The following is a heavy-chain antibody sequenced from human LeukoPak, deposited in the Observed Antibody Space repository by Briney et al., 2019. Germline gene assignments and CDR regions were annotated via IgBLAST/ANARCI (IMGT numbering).Heavy chain of an antibody. CDR1: GGSISSGGYY. Sequence: PSETLSLTCTVSGGSISSGGYYWSWIRQHPGKGLEWIGYIYYSGSTYYNPSLKSRVTISVDTSKNQFSLKLSSVTAADTAVYYCARGLWSSSSRYNWFDPWGQGTLVTVSS. D-gene: IGHD6-6*01. V-gene: IGHV4-31*03. CDR2: IYYSGST. CDR3: ARGLWSSSSRYNWFDP. J-gene: IGHJ5*02.